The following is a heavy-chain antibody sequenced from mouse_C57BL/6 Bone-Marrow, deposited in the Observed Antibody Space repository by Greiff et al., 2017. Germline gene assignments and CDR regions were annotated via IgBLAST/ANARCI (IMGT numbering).Heavy chain of an antibody. CDR1: GYTFTSYG. V-gene: IGHV1-81*01. D-gene: IGHD1-1*01. Sequence: VKLQESGAELARPGASVKLSCKASGYTFTSYGISWVKQRTGQGLEWIGEIYPRSGNTYYNEKFKGKATLTADKSSSTAYMELRSLTSEDSAVFFCARFITTGCRGQSTTLTGSS. J-gene: IGHJ2*01. CDR3: ARFITTGC. CDR2: IYPRSGNT.